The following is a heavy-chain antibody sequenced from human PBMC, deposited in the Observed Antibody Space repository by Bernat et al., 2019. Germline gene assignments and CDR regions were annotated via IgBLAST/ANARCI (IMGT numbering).Heavy chain of an antibody. Sequence: QVQLVESGGGLVKPGGSLRLSCAASGFTFSDYYMSWIRQAPGKGLEWVSYISTSSSYTNYAESGKSRLTISRDNAKNSLYLQMTSLRAEDTAVYYCAGGRGYCSGGSCCYDFDYWGQGALVTVSS. D-gene: IGHD2-15*01. J-gene: IGHJ4*02. V-gene: IGHV3-11*05. CDR2: ISTSSSYT. CDR3: AGGRGYCSGGSCCYDFDY. CDR1: GFTFSDYY.